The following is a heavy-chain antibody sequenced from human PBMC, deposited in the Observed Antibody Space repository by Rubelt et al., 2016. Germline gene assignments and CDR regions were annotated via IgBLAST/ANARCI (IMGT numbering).Heavy chain of an antibody. CDR2: IYPGDSDN. CDR1: GYSFISNW. V-gene: IGHV5-51*01. CDR3: ARQWGSTSSDAFDI. J-gene: IGHJ3*02. Sequence: EVQLVQSGAEVKKPGESLKISCKGSGYSFISNWIGWVRQLPRKGLEWMGSIYPGDSDNRYSQAFRGQVNIAADKSISTAYLQWSNLKASDTAMYYCARQWGSTSSDAFDIWGQGTMVTVSS. D-gene: IGHD2-2*01.